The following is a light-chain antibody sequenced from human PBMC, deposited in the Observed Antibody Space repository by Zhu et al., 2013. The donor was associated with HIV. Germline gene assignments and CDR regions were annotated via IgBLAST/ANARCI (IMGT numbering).Light chain of an antibody. V-gene: IGKV3-11*01. CDR3: QQRITWPFT. J-gene: IGKJ5*01. Sequence: EIVLTQSPGTLSLSPGERATLSCRASQSVGTFLAWYQQQPGQAPRLLISDAFNRTTGIPARFSGFGSATDFTLTVSSLEPEDSAVYYCQQRITWPFTFGQGTRLEIK. CDR1: QSVGTF. CDR2: DAF.